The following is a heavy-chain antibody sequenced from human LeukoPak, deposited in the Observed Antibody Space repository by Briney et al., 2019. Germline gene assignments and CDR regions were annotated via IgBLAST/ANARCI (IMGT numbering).Heavy chain of an antibody. CDR3: ARALIGYYFDY. V-gene: IGHV3-74*01. CDR2: INSDGSST. D-gene: IGHD2-8*01. J-gene: IGHJ4*02. CDR1: GFTFSSYW. Sequence: PGGSLRLSCAASGFTFSSYWMHWVRHAPGKGLVWVSRINSDGSSTSYADSVKGRFTISRDNSKNSLYLQMNSLRAEDTAVYYCARALIGYYFDYWGQGTLVTVSS.